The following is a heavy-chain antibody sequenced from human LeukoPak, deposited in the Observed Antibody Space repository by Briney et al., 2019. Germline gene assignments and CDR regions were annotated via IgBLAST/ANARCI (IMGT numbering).Heavy chain of an antibody. CDR2: IRSKAYGGTT. Sequence: PSGGSLRLPCTASGFTFGDYAMSWVRQAPGKGLEWVGFIRSKAYGGTTEYAASVKGRFTISRDNAKNSLYLQMNSLRAEDTAVYYCARAPYKLTWIGNYFDYWGQGTLVTVSS. J-gene: IGHJ4*02. D-gene: IGHD3-10*01. CDR3: ARAPYKLTWIGNYFDY. V-gene: IGHV3-49*04. CDR1: GFTFGDYA.